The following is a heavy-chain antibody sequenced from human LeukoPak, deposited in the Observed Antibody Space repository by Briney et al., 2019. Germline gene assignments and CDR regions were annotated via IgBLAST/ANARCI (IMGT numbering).Heavy chain of an antibody. CDR3: ARGGSLYYFDY. J-gene: IGHJ4*02. Sequence: SQTLSLTCTVSGGSISSGGYYWSWIRQHPGKGLEWIGYIYHSGSTYYNPSLKSRVTISVDRSKNQFSLKLSSVTAADTAVYYCARGGSLYYFDYWGQGTLVTVSS. V-gene: IGHV4-30-2*01. CDR1: GGSISSGGYY. CDR2: IYHSGST.